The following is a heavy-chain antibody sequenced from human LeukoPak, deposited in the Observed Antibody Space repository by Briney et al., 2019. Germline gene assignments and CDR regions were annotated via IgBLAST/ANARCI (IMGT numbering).Heavy chain of an antibody. CDR2: ISAYNGNT. CDR3: ARDVWSYDSSGYYFNWFDP. CDR1: GYTFTSYG. Sequence: ASVKVSCKASGYTFTSYGISWVRQAPGQGLEWMGWISAYNGNTNYAQKLQGRVTMTTDTSTSTAYMELRSLRSDDTAVYYCARDVWSYDSSGYYFNWFDPWGQGTLATVSS. V-gene: IGHV1-18*01. D-gene: IGHD3-22*01. J-gene: IGHJ5*02.